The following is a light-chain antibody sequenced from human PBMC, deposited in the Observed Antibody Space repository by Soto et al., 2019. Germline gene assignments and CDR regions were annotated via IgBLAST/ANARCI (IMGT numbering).Light chain of an antibody. CDR2: DVS. CDR1: RSDVGGYEF. J-gene: IGLJ1*01. V-gene: IGLV2-14*03. Sequence: QSVLTQPAFVSGSPGQPITISCTGTRSDVGGYEFVSWYQQHPGKAPKLMIYDVSNRPSGVSDRFSGSKSGNTASLTISGLQADDEADYYCSSYVSSSTYVFGTGTKVTVL. CDR3: SSYVSSSTYV.